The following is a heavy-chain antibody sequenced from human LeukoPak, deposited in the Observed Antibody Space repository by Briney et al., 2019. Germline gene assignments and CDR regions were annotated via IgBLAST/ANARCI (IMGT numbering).Heavy chain of an antibody. D-gene: IGHD3-22*01. CDR1: GYTFTSYG. Sequence: ASVKVSCKASGYTFTSYGISWVRQAPGQGPEWMGWISVYNGNTNYAQKLQGRVTMTTDTSTSTAYMELRSLRSDDTAIYYCARGASSYYDSSDYFDYWGQGTLVTVSS. CDR3: ARGASSYYDSSDYFDY. V-gene: IGHV1-18*01. CDR2: ISVYNGNT. J-gene: IGHJ4*02.